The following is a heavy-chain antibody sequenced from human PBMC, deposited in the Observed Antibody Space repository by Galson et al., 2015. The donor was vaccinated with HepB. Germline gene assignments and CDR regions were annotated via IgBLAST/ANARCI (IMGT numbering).Heavy chain of an antibody. J-gene: IGHJ2*01. V-gene: IGHV3-23*01. Sequence: LRLSCAASGFTFSSYAMSWVRQAPGKGLEWVSAFSSSGGSTYYADSVKGRFTISRDNSKNTLYLQMNSLRAEDTAVYYCAKVGSRSYFHHWYFDLWGRGTLVTVSS. CDR1: GFTFSSYA. CDR2: FSSSGGST. CDR3: AKVGSRSYFHHWYFDL. D-gene: IGHD3-10*01.